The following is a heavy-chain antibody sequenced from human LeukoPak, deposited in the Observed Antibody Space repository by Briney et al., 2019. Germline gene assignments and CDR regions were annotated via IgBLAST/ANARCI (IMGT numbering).Heavy chain of an antibody. Sequence: PGGSLRLSCAASGFTFSDYYMSWIRQAPGKGLEWVAVISYDGSNKYYADSVKGRFTISRDNSKNTLYLQMNSLRAEDTAVYYCARDRATTVNHYDYWGQGTLVTVSS. J-gene: IGHJ4*02. D-gene: IGHD4-17*01. CDR1: GFTFSDYY. CDR2: ISYDGSNK. V-gene: IGHV3-30*03. CDR3: ARDRATTVNHYDY.